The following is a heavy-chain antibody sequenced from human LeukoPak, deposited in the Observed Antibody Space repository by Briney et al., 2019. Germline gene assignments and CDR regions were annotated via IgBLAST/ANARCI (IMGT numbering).Heavy chain of an antibody. V-gene: IGHV4-39*07. Sequence: SETLSLTCTVSGGSISSSSYYWGWIRQPPGKGLEWIGSIYYSGSTYYNPSLKGRVTISVDTSKNQFSLKLSSVTAADTAVYYCARDFLGSYGIHAFDYWGQGTLVTVSS. D-gene: IGHD1-26*01. J-gene: IGHJ4*02. CDR3: ARDFLGSYGIHAFDY. CDR1: GGSISSSSYY. CDR2: IYYSGST.